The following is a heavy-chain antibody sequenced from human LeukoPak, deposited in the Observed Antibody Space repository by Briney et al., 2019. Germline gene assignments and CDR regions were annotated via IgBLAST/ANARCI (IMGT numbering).Heavy chain of an antibody. V-gene: IGHV1-69*05. CDR2: IIPIFGTA. Sequence: GSSVKVSCKASGGTFSSYAISWVRQVPGQGLEWMGRIIPIFGTANYAQKFQGRVTITTDESTSTAYMELSSLRSEDTAVYYCAIGITFGGSDEPFDYWGQGTLVTVSS. CDR1: GGTFSSYA. J-gene: IGHJ4*02. D-gene: IGHD3-16*01. CDR3: AIGITFGGSDEPFDY.